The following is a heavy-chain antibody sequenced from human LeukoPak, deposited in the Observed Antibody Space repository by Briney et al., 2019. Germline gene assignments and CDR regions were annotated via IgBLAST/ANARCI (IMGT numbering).Heavy chain of an antibody. CDR1: GGSFSGYY. CDR2: INHSGST. V-gene: IGHV4-34*01. Sequence: SETLSLTCAVYGGSFSGYYWSWIRQPPGKGLEWIGEINHSGSTNYNPSLKSRVTISVDTSKNQFSLKLSSVTAADTAVYYCARVRGYVVAADYWGQGTLVTVSS. D-gene: IGHD2-15*01. J-gene: IGHJ4*02. CDR3: ARVRGYVVAADY.